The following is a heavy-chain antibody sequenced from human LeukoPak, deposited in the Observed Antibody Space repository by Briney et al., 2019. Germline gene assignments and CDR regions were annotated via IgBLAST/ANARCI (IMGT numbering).Heavy chain of an antibody. CDR3: TRNTVTVHFDY. CDR2: IRSKAFGGTP. D-gene: IGHD4-17*01. Sequence: GGSLRLSCSASGFTFDDYAVSWFRQAPGKGLEWVGFIRSKAFGGTPEYAASVRGRFTISRDDSKSIAYLQMNSLKTEDTAVYYCTRNTVTVHFDYWGQGTLVTVSS. J-gene: IGHJ4*02. V-gene: IGHV3-49*03. CDR1: GFTFDDYA.